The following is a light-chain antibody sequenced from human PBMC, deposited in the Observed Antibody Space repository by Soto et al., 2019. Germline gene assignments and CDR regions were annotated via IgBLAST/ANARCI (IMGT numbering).Light chain of an antibody. CDR1: QSIGNH. CDR3: TQCYNSPIT. CDR2: AAS. J-gene: IGKJ5*01. V-gene: IGKV1-39*01. Sequence: DIQVSQNPSSLSASVGDRVTITCRASQSIGNHLNWYQQKPGKAPKFLIYAASSLQSEVPSRFSGSGSGTDFTLTVNSLQAEDFVRYYCTQCYNSPITSGQRTRLEI.